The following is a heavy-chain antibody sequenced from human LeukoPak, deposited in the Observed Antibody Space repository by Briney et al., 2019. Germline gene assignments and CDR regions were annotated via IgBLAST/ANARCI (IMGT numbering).Heavy chain of an antibody. CDR3: ARGSGYGDNDY. Sequence: ASVKVSCKASGGSFSSYGISWVRQAPGQGLEWMGRIIPIFGTANYAQKFQGRVTITADKSTSTAHMELSSLRSEDTAVYYCARGSGYGDNDYWGQGTLVTVSS. D-gene: IGHD4-23*01. CDR2: IIPIFGTA. V-gene: IGHV1-69*06. J-gene: IGHJ4*02. CDR1: GGSFSSYG.